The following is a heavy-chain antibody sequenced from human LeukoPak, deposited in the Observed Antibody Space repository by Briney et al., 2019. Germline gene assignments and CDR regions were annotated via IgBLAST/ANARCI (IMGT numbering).Heavy chain of an antibody. J-gene: IGHJ4*02. CDR1: GFTFSSYW. CDR2: INSDGSST. Sequence: GGSLRLSCAASGFTFSSYWMQWVRQAPGKGLVWVSHINSDGSSTNYADSVKGRFTISRDNAKNSLYLQMNSLRAEDTAVYYCARDLYGDYSLYYWGQGTLVTVSS. D-gene: IGHD4-17*01. V-gene: IGHV3-74*01. CDR3: ARDLYGDYSLYY.